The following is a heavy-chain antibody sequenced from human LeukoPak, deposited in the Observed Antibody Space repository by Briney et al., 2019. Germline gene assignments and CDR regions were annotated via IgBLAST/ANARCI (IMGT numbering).Heavy chain of an antibody. CDR2: IYTSGST. CDR3: ARSMDIVVVVAPGAFDI. CDR1: GGSISSGSYY. J-gene: IGHJ3*02. V-gene: IGHV4-61*02. D-gene: IGHD2-15*01. Sequence: SETLSLTCTVSGGSISSGSYYWSWIRQPAGKGLEWIGRIYTSGSTNYNPSLKSRVTISVDTSKNQFSLKLSSVTAADTAVYYCARSMDIVVVVAPGAFDIWGQGTMVTVSS.